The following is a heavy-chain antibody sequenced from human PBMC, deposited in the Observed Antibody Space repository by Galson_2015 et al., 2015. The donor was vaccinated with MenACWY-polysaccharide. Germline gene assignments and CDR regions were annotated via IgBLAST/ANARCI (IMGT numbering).Heavy chain of an antibody. J-gene: IGHJ6*02. Sequence: ATLSLPCSLSGGSISGYYWSWIRQPAGKGLEWIGYIYHSGSTYYNPSLKSRVTISVDRSKNQFSLKLSSVTAADTAVYYCARVDTATYYGMDVWGQGTTVTVSS. CDR1: GGSISGYY. V-gene: IGHV4-59*12. CDR2: IYHSGST. D-gene: IGHD5-18*01. CDR3: ARVDTATYYGMDV.